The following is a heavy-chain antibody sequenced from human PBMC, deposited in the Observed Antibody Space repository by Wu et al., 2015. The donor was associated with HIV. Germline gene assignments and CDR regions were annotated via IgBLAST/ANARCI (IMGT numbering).Heavy chain of an antibody. CDR1: GYTFTSYY. CDR2: INPSGGST. Sequence: QVQLVQSGAEVKKPGASVKVSCKASGYTFTSYYMHWVRQAPGQGLEWMGIINPSGGSTSYAQKFQGRVTMTRDTSTSTVYMELSSLRSEDTAVYYCARAQYYLGYYDSSNWFDPRGAREPWSPSPQ. J-gene: IGHJ5*02. D-gene: IGHD3-22*01. V-gene: IGHV1-46*01. CDR3: ARAQYYLGYYDSSNWFDPR.